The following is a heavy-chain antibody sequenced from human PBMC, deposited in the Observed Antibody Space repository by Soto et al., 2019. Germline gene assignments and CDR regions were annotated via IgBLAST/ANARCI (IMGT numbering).Heavy chain of an antibody. Sequence: EVQWVESGGGLVQPGGSLRLSCAASGFTVSGNYMSWVRQTPGQGLEWVSVIYSGGTTYYADSVRGRFTISRHHCKNTVLLQMESLRADDTAEYYRAREVCGGGLDVWGQGTTVTV. CDR2: IYSGGTT. V-gene: IGHV3-53*04. D-gene: IGHD3-16*01. CDR3: AREVCGGGLDV. CDR1: GFTVSGNY. J-gene: IGHJ6*02.